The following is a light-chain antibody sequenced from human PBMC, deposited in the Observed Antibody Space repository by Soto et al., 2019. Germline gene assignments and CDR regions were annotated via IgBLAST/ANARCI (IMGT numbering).Light chain of an antibody. CDR2: DVT. CDR3: SSYTSRSTQV. J-gene: IGLJ1*01. Sequence: QSVLTQPASVSGSPGQSITISCTGTSSDVGGYNYVSWYQQHPGKAPTLMIYDVTNRPSGVSNRFSGSKSGNTASLTISGLQAEDEADYYCSSYTSRSTQVFGTGTKLTVL. V-gene: IGLV2-14*01. CDR1: SSDVGGYNY.